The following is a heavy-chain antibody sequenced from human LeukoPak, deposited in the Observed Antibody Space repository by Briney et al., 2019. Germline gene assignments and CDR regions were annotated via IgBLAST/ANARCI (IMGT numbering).Heavy chain of an antibody. Sequence: PSQTLSLTCAVSGGSISSGGYSWSWIRQPPGKGLEWIGYIYRSGSTYYNPSLKSRVTISVDRSKNQFSLKLSSVTAADTAVYYCARAYCGGDCYVDYWGQGTLVTVSS. CDR2: IYRSGST. CDR1: GGSISSGGYS. J-gene: IGHJ4*02. CDR3: ARAYCGGDCYVDY. D-gene: IGHD2-21*02. V-gene: IGHV4-30-2*01.